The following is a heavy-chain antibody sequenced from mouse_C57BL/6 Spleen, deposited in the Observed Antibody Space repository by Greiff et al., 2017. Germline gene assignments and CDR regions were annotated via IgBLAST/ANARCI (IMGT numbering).Heavy chain of an antibody. CDR1: GYAFTNYL. V-gene: IGHV1-54*01. CDR3: AIPGGKNGLYAMDD. J-gene: IGHJ4*01. CDR2: INPGSGGT. Sequence: QVQLQQSGAELVRPGTSVKVSCKASGYAFTNYLIEWVKQRPGQGLEWIGVINPGSGGTNYNEKFKGKATLTADKTSSTAYMQLSSLTSEDSAVYYCAIPGGKNGLYAMDDWGQGTSVTVSS.